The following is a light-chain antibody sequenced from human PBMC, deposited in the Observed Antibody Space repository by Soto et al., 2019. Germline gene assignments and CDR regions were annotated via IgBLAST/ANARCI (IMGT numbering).Light chain of an antibody. J-gene: IGLJ3*02. V-gene: IGLV1-40*01. CDR3: QSYDSSQSDL. CDR1: SSNIGAGYD. Sequence: QSVLTQPPSVSGAPGQRVTISCTGISSNIGAGYDVHWYQQLPGTAPKLLIYGNSNRPSGVPDRFSGSKSGTSASLAITGLQAEDEADYYCQSYDSSQSDLFGGGTKLTVL. CDR2: GNS.